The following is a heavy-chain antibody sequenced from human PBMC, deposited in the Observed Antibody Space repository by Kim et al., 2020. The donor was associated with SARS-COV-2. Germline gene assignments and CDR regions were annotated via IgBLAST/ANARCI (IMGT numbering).Heavy chain of an antibody. CDR2: IYHSGST. D-gene: IGHD2-21*02. V-gene: IGHV4-38-2*02. Sequence: SETLSLTCTVSGYSISSGYYWGWIRQPPGKGLEWIGSIYHSGSTYYNPSLKGRVTISVDTSKNQFSLKLSSVTAADTAVYYCARVRAYCGGDCYAYWYFDLWGRGTLVTVSS. J-gene: IGHJ2*01. CDR3: ARVRAYCGGDCYAYWYFDL. CDR1: GYSISSGYY.